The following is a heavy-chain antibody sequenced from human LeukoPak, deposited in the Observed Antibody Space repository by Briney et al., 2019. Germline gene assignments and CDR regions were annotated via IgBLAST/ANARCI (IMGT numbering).Heavy chain of an antibody. D-gene: IGHD3-16*02. J-gene: IGHJ5*02. CDR1: GYTFTSYG. Sequence: ASVKVSCKASGYTFTSYGISWVRQAPGQGLEWMGWISAYNGNTNYAQKLQGRVTMTTDTSTSTAYMELRSLRSDDTAVYYCARVPDYVWGSYRSALDPWGQGTLVTVSS. CDR3: ARVPDYVWGSYRSALDP. V-gene: IGHV1-18*01. CDR2: ISAYNGNT.